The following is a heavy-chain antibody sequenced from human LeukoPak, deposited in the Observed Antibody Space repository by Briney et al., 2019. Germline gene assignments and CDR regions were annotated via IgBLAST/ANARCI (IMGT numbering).Heavy chain of an antibody. Sequence: ASVKVSCKASGYTFTGYYMHWVRQAPGQGLEWMGWINPNSGGTNYAQKFQGWVTMTRDTSISTAYMELSRLRSDDTAVYYCARDMGRGIAAAGMDYWGQGTLVTVSS. V-gene: IGHV1-2*04. J-gene: IGHJ4*02. CDR1: GYTFTGYY. D-gene: IGHD6-13*01. CDR2: INPNSGGT. CDR3: ARDMGRGIAAAGMDY.